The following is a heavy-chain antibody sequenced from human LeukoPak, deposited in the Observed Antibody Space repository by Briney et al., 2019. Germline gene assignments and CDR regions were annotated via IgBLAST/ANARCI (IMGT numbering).Heavy chain of an antibody. Sequence: GESLKISCQGSGYSFTTYWIAWVRQMPGRGLEWMGIISPDDSEIRYSPSFRGQVTISADKSINTAYLQWSRLRGSDTANYYCGRHEGSGSYFPYWGQGTLVTVSS. V-gene: IGHV5-51*01. J-gene: IGHJ4*02. CDR2: ISPDDSEI. CDR1: GYSFTTYW. D-gene: IGHD1-26*01. CDR3: GRHEGSGSYFPY.